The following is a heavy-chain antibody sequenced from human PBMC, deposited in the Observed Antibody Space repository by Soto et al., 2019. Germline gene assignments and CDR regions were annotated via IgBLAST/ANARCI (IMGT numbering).Heavy chain of an antibody. CDR1: GYSFSSYG. CDR3: ARERVVRGVPYGMDV. Sequence: ASVKVSCKASGYSFSSYGISWVRQAPGQGLEWMGWISAYNGNTDYAQKFQGRVTMTPDTSTTTAYMELRSLRSDDTAVYYCARERVVRGVPYGMDVWGQGTTVTVSS. V-gene: IGHV1-18*01. J-gene: IGHJ6*02. D-gene: IGHD3-10*01. CDR2: ISAYNGNT.